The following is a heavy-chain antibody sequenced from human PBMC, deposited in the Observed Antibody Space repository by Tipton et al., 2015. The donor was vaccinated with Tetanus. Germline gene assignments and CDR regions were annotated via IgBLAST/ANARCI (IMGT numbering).Heavy chain of an antibody. CDR3: AGVTAQRTELYFDH. CDR1: GASLRGGDYH. V-gene: IGHV4-61*08. D-gene: IGHD6-13*01. J-gene: IGHJ4*02. CDR2: ISGSGTT. Sequence: TLSLTCTVSGASLRGGDYHWSWIRQPPGKGLEWLAYISGSGTTNSNYLLKSRITMTQDTSRNQFSLQLTSVTAADTAVYFCAGVTAQRTELYFDHWGQGTLVTVSS.